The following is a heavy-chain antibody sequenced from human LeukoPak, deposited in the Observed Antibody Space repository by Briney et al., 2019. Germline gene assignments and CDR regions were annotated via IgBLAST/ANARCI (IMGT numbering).Heavy chain of an antibody. J-gene: IGHJ4*02. Sequence: SETLSLTCAVSGGSISSGGYSWSWIRQPPGKGLEWIGYIYRNGSTYYNPSLKSRVTISVDRSKNQFSLKLSSVTAADTAVYYCARYCGGDCYSFDYWGQGTLVTVSS. D-gene: IGHD2-21*02. V-gene: IGHV4-30-2*01. CDR1: GGSISSGGYS. CDR3: ARYCGGDCYSFDY. CDR2: IYRNGST.